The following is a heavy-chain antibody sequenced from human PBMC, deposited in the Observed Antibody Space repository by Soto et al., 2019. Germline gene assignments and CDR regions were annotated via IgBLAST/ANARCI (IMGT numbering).Heavy chain of an antibody. CDR2: IWYDGSNK. V-gene: IGHV3-33*01. Sequence: GSLRLSCAAAGFTFSSYGMHWVRQAPGKGLEWVAVIWYDGSNKYYADSVKGRFSISRDNSENTLYLQMNFLRAEDTAVYYCARGNYNNCYGMDVWGQGTTVTVSS. CDR3: ARGNYNNCYGMDV. CDR1: GFTFSSYG. J-gene: IGHJ6*02.